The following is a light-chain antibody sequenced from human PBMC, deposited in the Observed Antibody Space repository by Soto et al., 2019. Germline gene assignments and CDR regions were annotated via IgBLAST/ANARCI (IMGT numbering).Light chain of an antibody. CDR1: QNIRTY. Sequence: DIQMTQSPSSLSASVGDRVTIACRASQNIRTYLNWYQQNPGKAPKLLIYAASNLHSAVPSRFSGSGCGTDFTLNISSLQPEDFATYYCQQAYSKNTFGGGTKVEIK. CDR3: QQAYSKNT. V-gene: IGKV1-39*01. CDR2: AAS. J-gene: IGKJ4*01.